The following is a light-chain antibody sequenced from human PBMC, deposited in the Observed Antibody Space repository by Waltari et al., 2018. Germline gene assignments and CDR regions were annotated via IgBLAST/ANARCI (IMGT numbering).Light chain of an antibody. CDR3: QHYVRLPVT. J-gene: IGKJ1*01. V-gene: IGKV3-20*01. CDR2: AAS. CDR1: ENISKY. Sequence: EIVLTQSPGTLSVSPGERATLSCRASENISKYLTWYQQKPGQAPRLLIYAASTRATGIPDRFSGSGFGTDFSLTISSLEPEDFAVYYCQHYVRLPVTF.